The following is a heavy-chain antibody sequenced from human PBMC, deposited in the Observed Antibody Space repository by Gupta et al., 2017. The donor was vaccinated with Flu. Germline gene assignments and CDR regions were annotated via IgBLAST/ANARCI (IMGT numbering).Heavy chain of an antibody. J-gene: IGHJ1*01. Sequence: VQLVESGGALVHPGGSLRLSCAASGVTLSDCHMGWVRQAPGRGLEWLSYIGSGGNTDYAESVRGRFTISRDNAKNTLYLQMNNLRDEDTAVYYCARDFDWAFQHWGQGILVTVSS. CDR1: GVTLSDCH. CDR3: ARDFDWAFQH. CDR2: IGSGGNT. V-gene: IGHV3-11*06. D-gene: IGHD3-9*01.